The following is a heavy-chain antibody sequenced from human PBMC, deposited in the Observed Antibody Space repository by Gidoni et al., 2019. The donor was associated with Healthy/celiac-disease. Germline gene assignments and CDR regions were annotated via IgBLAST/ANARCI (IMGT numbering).Heavy chain of an antibody. D-gene: IGHD3-10*01. CDR2: INHSGST. CDR3: ARGTMVRDYGMDV. J-gene: IGHJ6*02. V-gene: IGHV4-34*01. CDR1: GGPFSGYY. Sequence: QVQLQQWGAGLLKPSETLSLTCAVYGGPFSGYYWSWIRQPPGKGLEWIGEINHSGSTNYNPSLKSRVTISVDTSKNQFSLKLSSVTAADTAVYYCARGTMVRDYGMDVWGQGTTVTVSS.